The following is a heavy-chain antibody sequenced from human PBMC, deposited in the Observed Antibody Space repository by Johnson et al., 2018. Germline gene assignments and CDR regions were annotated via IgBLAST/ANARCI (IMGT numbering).Heavy chain of an antibody. J-gene: IGHJ6*02. CDR2: IWYDGSKK. Sequence: VQLLETGGGVVQPGTSLRLSCIASGFTFSDHGFFWVRQAPGKGLEGVAVIWYDGSKKYYADSVKGRFSVSREDSKNTLYLQMGSLRAEDTAVYYCARDAARARLDVWGQGATVTVSS. CDR1: GFTFSDHG. CDR3: ARDAARARLDV. V-gene: IGHV3-33*01. D-gene: IGHD6-6*01.